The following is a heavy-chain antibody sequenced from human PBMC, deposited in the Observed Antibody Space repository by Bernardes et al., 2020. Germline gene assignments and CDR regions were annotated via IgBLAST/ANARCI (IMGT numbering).Heavy chain of an antibody. CDR3: ARCYWFSHSSYYLDY. Sequence: GGSLRLSCAASGFTFSSYSINWVRQAPGKGLEWVSYISSTSSTIYYADSVKGRFTISRDNAKNSLYLQMNSLRDEDTAVYYCARCYWFSHSSYYLDYWGQGTLVTVSS. J-gene: IGHJ4*02. D-gene: IGHD2-15*01. CDR2: ISSTSSTI. CDR1: GFTFSSYS. V-gene: IGHV3-48*02.